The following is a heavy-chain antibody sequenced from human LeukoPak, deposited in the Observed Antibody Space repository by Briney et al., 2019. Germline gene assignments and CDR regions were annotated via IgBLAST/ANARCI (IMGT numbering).Heavy chain of an antibody. V-gene: IGHV1-2*02. D-gene: IGHD3-10*01. CDR3: ARDREYYGSGSYHIDY. CDR1: GYTFTGYY. J-gene: IGHJ4*02. Sequence: ASVKVSCKASGYTFTGYYMHWVRQAPGQGLEWMGWINPNSGGTNYAQKFQGRVTMTRDTSISTAYMELSRLRSDDTAVYYCARDREYYGSGSYHIDYWGQGTLVTVSS. CDR2: INPNSGGT.